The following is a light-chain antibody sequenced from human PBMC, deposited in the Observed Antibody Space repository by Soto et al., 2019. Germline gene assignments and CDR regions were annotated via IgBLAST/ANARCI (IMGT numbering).Light chain of an antibody. CDR3: GTWDSSLSAGV. J-gene: IGLJ3*02. CDR2: DNN. Sequence: QSALTQPPSVSAAPGQKVTISCSGSSSNIANNYVSWYQQFPGTAPKLLIYDNNKRPSGIPDRFSGSQSGTSATLGITGLQTGDEADYYCGTWDSSLSAGVFGGGTKLTVL. V-gene: IGLV1-51*01. CDR1: SSNIANNY.